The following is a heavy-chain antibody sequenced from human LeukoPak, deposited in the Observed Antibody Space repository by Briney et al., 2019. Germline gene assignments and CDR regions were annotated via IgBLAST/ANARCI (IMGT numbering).Heavy chain of an antibody. CDR3: ASLYDSSGYPFFDI. D-gene: IGHD3-22*01. J-gene: IGHJ3*02. V-gene: IGHV4-39*07. CDR1: GGSISSSNYY. Sequence: PSETLSLTCSVSGGSISSSNYYWGWIRQPPGKGLEWIGEINHSGSTNYNPSLKSRVTISVDTSKNQFSLKLSSVTAADTAVYYCASLYDSSGYPFFDIWGQGTMVTVSS. CDR2: INHSGST.